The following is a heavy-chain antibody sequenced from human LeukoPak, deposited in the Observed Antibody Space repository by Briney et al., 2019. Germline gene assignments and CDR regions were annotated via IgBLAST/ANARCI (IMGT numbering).Heavy chain of an antibody. J-gene: IGHJ4*02. D-gene: IGHD2-2*01. Sequence: GGSLRLSCAASGFTFSSYAMSWVHQAPGKGLEWVSAISGSGGSTYYADSVKGRFTISRDNSKNTLYLQMNSLRAEDTAVYYCAKGIRFCSSTSCLNYFDYWGQGTLVTVSS. V-gene: IGHV3-23*01. CDR3: AKGIRFCSSTSCLNYFDY. CDR1: GFTFSSYA. CDR2: ISGSGGST.